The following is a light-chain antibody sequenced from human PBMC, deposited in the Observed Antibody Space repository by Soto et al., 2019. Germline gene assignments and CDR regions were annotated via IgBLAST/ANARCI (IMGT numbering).Light chain of an antibody. V-gene: IGKV3-15*01. J-gene: IGKJ5*01. CDR1: QSVSSN. CDR3: QQRGNWPLT. CDR2: GAS. Sequence: EIVMTQSPATLSVSPGERSTLSCRASQSVSSNLVWYQQKPGQTPRLLIYGASTRATGIPARFSGSGSGTDFTLTISSLAPEDFAVYYCQQRGNWPLTFGQGTRLEIK.